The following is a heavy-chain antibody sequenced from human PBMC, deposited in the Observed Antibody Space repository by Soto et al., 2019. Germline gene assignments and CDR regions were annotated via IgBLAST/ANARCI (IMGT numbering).Heavy chain of an antibody. V-gene: IGHV3-30*18. J-gene: IGHJ5*02. CDR3: AKDPAPYSRDNWFDP. CDR2: ISYDGSNK. D-gene: IGHD6-13*01. CDR1: GFTFSSYG. Sequence: QVQLVESGGGVVQPGRSLRLSCAASGFTFSSYGMHWVRQAPGKGLEWVAFISYDGSNKYYADSVKGRFTISRDNSKNTLYLQMNSLRAEDTAVYYCAKDPAPYSRDNWFDPWGQGTLVTVSS.